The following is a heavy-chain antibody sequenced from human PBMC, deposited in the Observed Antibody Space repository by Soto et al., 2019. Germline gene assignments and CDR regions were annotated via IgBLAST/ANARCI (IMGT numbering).Heavy chain of an antibody. Sequence: SKTLSLTCTVSGGSISSSSYYWGWIRQPPGKGLEWIGSIYYSGSTYYNPSLKSRVTISVDTSKNQFSLKLSSVTAADTAVYYCASSSSSWLTCFDYWGQGTLVTVSS. CDR3: ASSSSSWLTCFDY. V-gene: IGHV4-39*01. CDR2: IYYSGST. CDR1: GGSISSSSYY. D-gene: IGHD6-13*01. J-gene: IGHJ4*02.